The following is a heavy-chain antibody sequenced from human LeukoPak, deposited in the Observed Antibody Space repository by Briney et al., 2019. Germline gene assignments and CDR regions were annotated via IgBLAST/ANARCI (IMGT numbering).Heavy chain of an antibody. D-gene: IGHD5-18*01. CDR2: ISGDGGST. CDR1: GFTFDDYA. V-gene: IGHV3-43*02. J-gene: IGHJ4*02. Sequence: PGGSLRLSCAASGFTFDDYAMHWVRQAPGKGLEWVSLISGDGGSTYYADSMRGRFTISRDNSKNSLYLQMNSLRTEDTALYYCAKTADVDTAMVVDYWGQGTLVTVSS. CDR3: AKTADVDTAMVVDY.